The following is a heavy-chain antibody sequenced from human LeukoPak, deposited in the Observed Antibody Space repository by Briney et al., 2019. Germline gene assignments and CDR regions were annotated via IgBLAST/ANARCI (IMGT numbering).Heavy chain of an antibody. CDR3: ATAESLDAFDI. V-gene: IGHV4-38-2*01. CDR2: IYHSGST. CDR1: GYSISSGYY. Sequence: SETLSLTCAVSGYSISSGYYWGWIRQPPGKGLEWIGSIYHSGSTYYNPSLESRVTISVETSKHTFSLKLSSVTPADTAVYYWATAESLDAFDIWGKGTMVTVSS. J-gene: IGHJ3*02.